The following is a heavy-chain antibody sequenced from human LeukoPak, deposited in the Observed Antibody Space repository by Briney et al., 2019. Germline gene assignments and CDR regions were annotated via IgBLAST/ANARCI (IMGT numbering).Heavy chain of an antibody. V-gene: IGHV3-23*01. Sequence: GGSLRLSCAASGFTFSSYTMSWVRQAPGKGLEWVSVISGSGDIYYADSVKGRFTISRDNSKNTLYLQMNSLRAEDTAVYYCAIYDSSGYYNYWGQGTLVTVSS. CDR3: AIYDSSGYYNY. CDR1: GFTFSSYT. J-gene: IGHJ4*02. D-gene: IGHD3-22*01. CDR2: ISGSGDI.